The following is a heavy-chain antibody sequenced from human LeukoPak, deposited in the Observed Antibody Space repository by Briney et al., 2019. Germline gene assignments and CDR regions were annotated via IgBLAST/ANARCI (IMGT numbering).Heavy chain of an antibody. CDR1: GGSINSNSYS. CDR2: IHISGST. Sequence: SETLSLTCTVSGGSINSNSYSWTWIRQPAGKGLEWIGRIHISGSTDYTPSLRNRVTISVDTSKNQFSLKLSSVTAADTAVYYCARADRSGYFGNVVAFDVWGQGTMVTVSS. CDR3: ARADRSGYFGNVVAFDV. V-gene: IGHV4-61*02. J-gene: IGHJ3*01. D-gene: IGHD3-22*01.